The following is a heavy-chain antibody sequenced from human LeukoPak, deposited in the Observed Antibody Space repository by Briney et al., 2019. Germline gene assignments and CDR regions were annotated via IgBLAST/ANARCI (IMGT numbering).Heavy chain of an antibody. CDR3: ARDLTMVRGVNNWFDP. J-gene: IGHJ5*02. CDR1: GGIFSSYT. Sequence: ASVKVSCKASGGIFSSYTINWVRQAPGQGLEWMGWISAYNGNTNYAQKLQGRVTMTTDTSTSTAYMELRSLRSDDTAVYYCARDLTMVRGVNNWFDPWGQGTLVTVSS. D-gene: IGHD3-10*01. CDR2: ISAYNGNT. V-gene: IGHV1-18*01.